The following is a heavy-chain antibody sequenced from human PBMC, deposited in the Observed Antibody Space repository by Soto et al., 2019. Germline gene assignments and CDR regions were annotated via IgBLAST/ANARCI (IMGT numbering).Heavy chain of an antibody. CDR3: AVRGIVGANVAFDI. D-gene: IGHD1-26*01. V-gene: IGHV1-18*01. CDR2: ISAYNGNT. Sequence: ASVKVSCKASGYTFTSYGISWVRQAPGQGLEWMGWISAYNGNTNYAQKLQGRVAMTTDTSTSTAYMELRSLRSDDTAVYYCAVRGIVGANVAFDIWGQGTMVTVSS. J-gene: IGHJ3*02. CDR1: GYTFTSYG.